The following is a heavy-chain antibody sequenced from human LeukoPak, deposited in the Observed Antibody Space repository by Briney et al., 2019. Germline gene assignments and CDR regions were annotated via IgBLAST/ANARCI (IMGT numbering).Heavy chain of an antibody. D-gene: IGHD4-23*01. V-gene: IGHV4-34*01. Sequence: PSETLSLTCAVYGGSFSGYYWSWIRQPPGKGLEWIGEINHSGSTNYNPSLKSRVTISVDTSKNQFSLKLSSVTAADTAVYYCARGGVRDYYYYYMDVWGKGTTVTVSS. CDR2: INHSGST. CDR1: GGSFSGYY. CDR3: ARGGVRDYYYYYMDV. J-gene: IGHJ6*03.